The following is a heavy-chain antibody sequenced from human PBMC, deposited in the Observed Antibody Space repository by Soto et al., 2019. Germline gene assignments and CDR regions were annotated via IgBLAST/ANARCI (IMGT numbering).Heavy chain of an antibody. CDR1: GGSISSYY. CDR3: AKHGLTAYMAYYFDL. V-gene: IGHV4-59*01. J-gene: IGHJ4*02. Sequence: PSETLSLTCTVSGGSISSYYWSWIRQPPGKGLEWIGYIYYSGSTNYNPSLKSRVTISVDTSKNQFSLKLSSVTAADTAVYYCAKHGLTAYMAYYFDLWGRGTLVTVSS. D-gene: IGHD3-16*01. CDR2: IYYSGST.